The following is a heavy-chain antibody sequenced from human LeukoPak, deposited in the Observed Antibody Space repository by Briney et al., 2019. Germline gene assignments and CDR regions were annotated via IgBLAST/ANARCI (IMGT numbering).Heavy chain of an antibody. CDR2: MNPNSGNT. J-gene: IGHJ4*02. D-gene: IGHD6-13*01. CDR1: GYTFTSYD. Sequence: VASVKVSCKASGYTFTSYDINWVRQATGQGLEWMGWMNPNSGNTGYAQKFQGRVTTTRNTSISTAYMELSSLRSEDTAVYYCARGSIIIAAAGFDYWGQGTLVTVSS. CDR3: ARGSIIIAAAGFDY. V-gene: IGHV1-8*01.